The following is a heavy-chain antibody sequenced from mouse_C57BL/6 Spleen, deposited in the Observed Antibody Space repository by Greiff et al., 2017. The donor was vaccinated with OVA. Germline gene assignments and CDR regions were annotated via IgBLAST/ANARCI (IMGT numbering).Heavy chain of an antibody. D-gene: IGHD2-4*01. J-gene: IGHJ4*01. V-gene: IGHV10-1*01. CDR2: IRSKSNNYAT. CDR3: VRQRVYDYGGAMDY. Sequence: EVKLMESGGGLVQPKGSLKLSCAASGFSFNTYAMNWVRQAPGQGLEWVARIRSKSNNYATYYADSVKDRFTISRDDSESMLYLQMNNLKTEDTAMYYCVRQRVYDYGGAMDYWGQGTSVTVSS. CDR1: GFSFNTYA.